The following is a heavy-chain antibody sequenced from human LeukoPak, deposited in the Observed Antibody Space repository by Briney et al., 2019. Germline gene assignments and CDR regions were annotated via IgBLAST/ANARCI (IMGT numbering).Heavy chain of an antibody. CDR2: IGYGESKK. J-gene: IGHJ4*02. CDR3: ASAAGYGPHGY. V-gene: IGHV3-30*02. Sequence: GGSLRLSCEASGFTFNNFGMHWVRQAPGKGLEWVAFIGYGESKKYYAESVKGRFTISRDDSKNTLYLQMSALKTEDTAVYYCASAAGYGPHGYWGQGTLVTVSS. D-gene: IGHD5-18*01. CDR1: GFTFNNFG.